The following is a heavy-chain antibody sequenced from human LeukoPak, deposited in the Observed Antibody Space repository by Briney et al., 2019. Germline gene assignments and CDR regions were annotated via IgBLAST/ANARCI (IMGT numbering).Heavy chain of an antibody. D-gene: IGHD3-3*01. CDR3: ALGFLEWLLSDY. Sequence: ASVTVSCKASGYTFTGYYMHWVRQPPGQGLEWMGWINPNSGGTNYAQKFQGRVTMTRDTSISTAYMELSRLRSDDTAVYYCALGFLEWLLSDYWGQGTLVTVSS. V-gene: IGHV1-2*02. J-gene: IGHJ4*02. CDR2: INPNSGGT. CDR1: GYTFTGYY.